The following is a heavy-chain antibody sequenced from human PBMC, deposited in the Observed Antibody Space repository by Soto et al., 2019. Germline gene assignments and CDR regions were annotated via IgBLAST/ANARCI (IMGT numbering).Heavy chain of an antibody. D-gene: IGHD2-8*01. Sequence: PGGSLRLSCAASGFTFSSYSMNWVRQAPGKGLEWVSPISSSSSCIYYADSVKGRFTISRDNAKNSLYLQMNSLRAEDTAVYYCASRSATVLSLTYWGPGTQGTVSS. V-gene: IGHV3-21*04. J-gene: IGHJ4*02. CDR1: GFTFSSYS. CDR2: ISSSSSCI. CDR3: ASRSATVLSLTY.